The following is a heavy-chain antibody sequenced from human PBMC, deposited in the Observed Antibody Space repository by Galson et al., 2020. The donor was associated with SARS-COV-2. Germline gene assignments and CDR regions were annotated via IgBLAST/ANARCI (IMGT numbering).Heavy chain of an antibody. J-gene: IGHJ6*02. CDR1: GYTFTGYY. V-gene: IGHV1-2*02. D-gene: IGHD6-19*01. CDR3: ATGVAVAGSPGAYYYYYGMDV. CDR2: INPNSGGT. Sequence: ASVKVSCKASGYTFTGYYMHWVRQAPGQGLEWMGWINPNSGGTNYAQKFQGRVTMTRDTSISTAYMELSRLRSDDTAVYYCATGVAVAGSPGAYYYYYGMDVWGQGTTVTVSS.